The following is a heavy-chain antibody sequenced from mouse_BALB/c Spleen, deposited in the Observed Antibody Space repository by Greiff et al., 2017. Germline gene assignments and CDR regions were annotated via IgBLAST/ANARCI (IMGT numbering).Heavy chain of an antibody. CDR1: GFSLTGYG. Sequence: VQRVESGPGLVAPSQSLSITCTVSGFSLTGYGVNWVRQPPGKGLEWLGMIWGDGSTDYNSALKSRLSISKDNSKSQVFLKMNSLQTDDTARYYCARRGGDYGNYDAMDYWGQGTSVTVSS. J-gene: IGHJ4*01. D-gene: IGHD2-1*01. V-gene: IGHV2-6-7*01. CDR2: IWGDGST. CDR3: ARRGGDYGNYDAMDY.